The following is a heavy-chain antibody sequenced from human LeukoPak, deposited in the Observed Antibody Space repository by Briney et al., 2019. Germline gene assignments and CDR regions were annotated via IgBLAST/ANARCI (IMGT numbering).Heavy chain of an antibody. CDR2: IYYSGST. J-gene: IGHJ4*02. CDR3: ASGYSSSPVLDY. CDR1: GGSISSSSYY. D-gene: IGHD6-13*01. Sequence: PSETLSLTCTVSGGSISSSSYYWGWIRQPPGKGLEWIGSIYYSGSTYYNPSLKSRVTISVDTSKNQFSLKLSSVTAADTAVYYCASGYSSSPVLDYWGQGTLVTVSS. V-gene: IGHV4-39*01.